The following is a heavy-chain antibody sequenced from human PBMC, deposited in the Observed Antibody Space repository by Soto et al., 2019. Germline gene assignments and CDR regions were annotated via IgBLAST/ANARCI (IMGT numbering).Heavy chain of an antibody. Sequence: QVQLVQSAAEVKKPGASVRVSCEASGYTFNHYGITWVRQAPGQGLEWLGWISAHNGNTNYALKFQDRVTMTTDTSTNTAYLELRSLKSDDTAIYYWARGTLSSFPETEGTYYGLNYWGQGTLVTVSS. D-gene: IGHD3-10*01. CDR2: ISAHNGNT. J-gene: IGHJ4*02. CDR1: GYTFNHYG. CDR3: ARGTLSSFPETEGTYYGLNY. V-gene: IGHV1-18*01.